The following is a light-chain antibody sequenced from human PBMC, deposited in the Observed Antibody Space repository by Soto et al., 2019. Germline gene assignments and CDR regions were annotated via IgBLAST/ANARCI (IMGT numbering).Light chain of an antibody. CDR2: GAS. V-gene: IGKV3D-15*01. J-gene: IGKJ2*01. CDR1: QSVGSN. CDR3: QQYIDWPET. Sequence: EIVMTHSPATLSVSPGERATLSCRASQSVGSNLAWYQQKPGQAPSLLISGASTRATGIPARFSGSGSGTEFTLTISSLQSEDFAVYYCQQYIDWPETFGQGTKVEIK.